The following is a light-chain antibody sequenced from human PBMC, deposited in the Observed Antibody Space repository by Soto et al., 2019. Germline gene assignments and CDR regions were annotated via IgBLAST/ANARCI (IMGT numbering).Light chain of an antibody. J-gene: IGKJ2*03. Sequence: DIQMTQSPSSLSASVGDRVTITCRASQNIRVYLDWYQQKPGKAPKLLIYATSTLYSGVPSTFSGSGSGTEFTLTITSLQPEDFATYYCQQIFGTRYSFGQGTKLEIK. CDR2: ATS. V-gene: IGKV1-39*01. CDR1: QNIRVY. CDR3: QQIFGTRYS.